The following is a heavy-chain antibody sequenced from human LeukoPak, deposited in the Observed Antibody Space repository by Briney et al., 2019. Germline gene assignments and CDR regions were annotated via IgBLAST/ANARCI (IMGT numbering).Heavy chain of an antibody. Sequence: ASVKVSCKASGYTFTSYGISWVRQATGQGLEWMGWISAYNGNTNHAQKFQGRVTMTTDTSTSTAYMELRSLRSDDTAVYYCARDLPYSSSDRTPFDYWGQGTLVIVSS. CDR2: ISAYNGNT. V-gene: IGHV1-18*01. CDR3: ARDLPYSSSDRTPFDY. CDR1: GYTFTSYG. D-gene: IGHD6-6*01. J-gene: IGHJ4*02.